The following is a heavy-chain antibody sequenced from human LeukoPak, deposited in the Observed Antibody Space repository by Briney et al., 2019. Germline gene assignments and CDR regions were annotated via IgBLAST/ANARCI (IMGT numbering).Heavy chain of an antibody. J-gene: IGHJ4*02. CDR1: GGSLSRYL. CDR3: ARETYKSSVTGRLIDY. V-gene: IGHV4-59*01. CDR2: VYSTGST. Sequence: SHTLSLTCTVAGGSLSRYLWSWIRQPLRKGLEWIGYVYSTGSTNYNSSLKSRVTISVDTSRNQFSLNLSSVTDADTAVYYCARETYKSSVTGRLIDYWGQGTLVTVSS. D-gene: IGHD5-24*01.